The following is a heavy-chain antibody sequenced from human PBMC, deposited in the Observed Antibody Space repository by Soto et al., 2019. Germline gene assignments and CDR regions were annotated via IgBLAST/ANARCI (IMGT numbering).Heavy chain of an antibody. V-gene: IGHV3-23*01. D-gene: IGHD3-3*01. CDR1: GFTFSSYA. J-gene: IGHJ4*02. CDR3: AKDSRVSRFGVVIISESDY. CDR2: ISGSGGST. Sequence: PGGSLRLSCAASGFTFSSYAMSWVRQAPGKGLEWVSAISGSGGSTYYADSVKGRFTISRDNSKNTLYLQMNSLRAEDTAVYYCAKDSRVSRFGVVIISESDYWGQGTLVTVSS.